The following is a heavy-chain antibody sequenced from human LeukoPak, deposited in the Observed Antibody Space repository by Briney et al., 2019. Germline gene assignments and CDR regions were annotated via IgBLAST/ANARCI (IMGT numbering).Heavy chain of an antibody. J-gene: IGHJ4*02. CDR3: ARSREYYYDSSGYWDY. Sequence: GGSLRLSCAASGFTFSSYGMHWVRQAPGKGLEWVANIKQDGSEKYYVDSVKGRFTISRDNAKNSLYLQMNSLRAEDTAVYYCARSREYYYDSSGYWDYWGQGTLVTVSS. CDR2: IKQDGSEK. CDR1: GFTFSSYG. D-gene: IGHD3-22*01. V-gene: IGHV3-7*03.